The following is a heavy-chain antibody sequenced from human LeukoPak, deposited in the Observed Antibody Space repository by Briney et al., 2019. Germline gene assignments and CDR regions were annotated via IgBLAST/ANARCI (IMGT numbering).Heavy chain of an antibody. CDR2: IYYSGTT. Sequence: PSEALSLTCTVSGGSISTYYWSWLRQPPGKGLEWIGYIYYSGTTNYNPSLKSRVTISLDTSKNQFSLKLTSVTAADTAVYYCARGGTTWAFDIWGQGTMVTVSS. CDR1: GGSISTYY. J-gene: IGHJ3*02. V-gene: IGHV4-59*01. CDR3: ARGGTTWAFDI. D-gene: IGHD1-1*01.